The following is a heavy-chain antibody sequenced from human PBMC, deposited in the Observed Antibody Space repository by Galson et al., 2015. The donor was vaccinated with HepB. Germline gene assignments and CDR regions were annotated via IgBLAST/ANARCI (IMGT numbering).Heavy chain of an antibody. CDR1: GYTLTELS. V-gene: IGHV1-24*01. Sequence: SVKVSCKVSGYTLTELSMHWVRQAPGKGLEWMGGFDPEDGETIYAQKFQGRVTMTEDTSTDTAYMELSSLRSEDTAVYYCATGENLRRPPDAFDIWGQGTMVTVSS. CDR3: ATGENLRRPPDAFDI. CDR2: FDPEDGET. D-gene: IGHD3-3*01. J-gene: IGHJ3*02.